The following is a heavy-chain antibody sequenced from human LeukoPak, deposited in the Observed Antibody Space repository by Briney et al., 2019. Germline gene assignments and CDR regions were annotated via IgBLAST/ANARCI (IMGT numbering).Heavy chain of an antibody. CDR1: GYSFMDYD. D-gene: IGHD5-12*01. J-gene: IGHJ4*02. CDR3: ARNSGLADC. CDR2: MNPKSGNT. Sequence: ASVKVSCKASGYSFMDYDISWVRQATGQGLEWMGWMNPKSGNTGYAEKFQGRVAKTRDTSVGTAYMELSSLRSEDTAVYYCARNSGLADCWGQGTLVTVSS. V-gene: IGHV1-8*01.